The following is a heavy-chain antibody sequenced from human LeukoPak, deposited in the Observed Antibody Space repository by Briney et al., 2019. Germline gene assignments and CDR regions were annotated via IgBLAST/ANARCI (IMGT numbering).Heavy chain of an antibody. CDR2: IYDSGST. J-gene: IGHJ3*02. D-gene: IGHD6-13*01. V-gene: IGHV4-59*01. CDR1: GCSMSSYY. Sequence: PSETLSLTCTVSGCSMSSYYWSWIRQPPGQGLEWIGYIYDSGSTNYNPSFKRRVTISADTSKKEFSLKLTSVTAAVTAVYYCARDAIAAATIYAFDIWGQGTMVTVSS. CDR3: ARDAIAAATIYAFDI.